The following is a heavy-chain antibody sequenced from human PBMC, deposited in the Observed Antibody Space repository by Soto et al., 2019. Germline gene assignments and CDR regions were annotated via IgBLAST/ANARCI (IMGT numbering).Heavy chain of an antibody. CDR2: IYNSGST. V-gene: IGHV4-39*01. D-gene: IGHD3-3*01. CDR3: AIRGRIMGRIFSFDY. Sequence: QLQMQEPGPGLVKPSETLSLTCTVSGDSISSTSYYWGSIRQPPGKGLEWIGSIYNSGSTYYYPSLKSRVTISVDTSKNQSALKLTSVTAGDRAVYVGAIRGRIMGRIFSFDYWAQGTLVTVSS. CDR1: GDSISSTSYY. J-gene: IGHJ4*02.